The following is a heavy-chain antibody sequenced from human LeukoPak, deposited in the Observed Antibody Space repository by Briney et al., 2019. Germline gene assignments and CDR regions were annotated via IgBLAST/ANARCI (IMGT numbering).Heavy chain of an antibody. D-gene: IGHD3-10*01. CDR2: ISYDGSNK. Sequence: PGRSLRLSCAASGFTFSSYGIHWVRQAPGKGLEWVALISYDGSNKYYADSVKGRFTISRDNSKNTLYLQMNSLRAEDAAVYYCAKASRGYYYGSGFSTRGYYYSMDVWGQGTTVTVSS. CDR3: AKASRGYYYGSGFSTRGYYYSMDV. CDR1: GFTFSSYG. V-gene: IGHV3-30*18. J-gene: IGHJ6*02.